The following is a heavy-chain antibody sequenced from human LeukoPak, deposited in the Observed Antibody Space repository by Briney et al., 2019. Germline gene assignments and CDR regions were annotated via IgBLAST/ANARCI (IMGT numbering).Heavy chain of an antibody. CDR2: INPNSGGT. J-gene: IGHJ4*02. CDR3: ARGGSTDSGDFDY. D-gene: IGHD4-17*01. CDR1: GYTFTGYY. V-gene: IGHV1-2*04. Sequence: ASVKVSCKASGYTFTGYYMHWVRQAPGQGLEWIGWINPNSGGTNYAQKFQGWVAMTRDTSISTAYMELSRLRSDDTAVYYCARGGSTDSGDFDYWGQGTLVTVSS.